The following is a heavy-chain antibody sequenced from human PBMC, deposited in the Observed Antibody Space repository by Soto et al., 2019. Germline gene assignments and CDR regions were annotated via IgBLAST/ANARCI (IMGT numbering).Heavy chain of an antibody. D-gene: IGHD3-16*01. V-gene: IGHV4-30-4*01. CDR2: IYYSGST. Sequence: SETLSLTCTVSGGSISSGDYYWSWIRQPPGKGLEWIGYIYYSGSTYYNPSLKSRVTISVDTSKNQFSLKLSSVTAADTAVYYCAREGGTYYFDYWGQGTLVTVSS. CDR1: GGSISSGDYY. CDR3: AREGGTYYFDY. J-gene: IGHJ4*02.